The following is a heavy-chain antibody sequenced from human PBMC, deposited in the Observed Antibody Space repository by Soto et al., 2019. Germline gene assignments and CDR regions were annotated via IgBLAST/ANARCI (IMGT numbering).Heavy chain of an antibody. CDR2: ISGYNGDA. J-gene: IGHJ6*02. V-gene: IGHV1-18*01. CDR1: GYTFTNHG. Sequence: ASVKVSCKASGYTFTNHGISWVRQAPGQGLEWMGWISGYNGDANYAQSFQGRVSMTIDTSTTTAYMELRTLTPDDTAVYYCAKNGQPPYYYYGLDVWGQGTTVTVSS. D-gene: IGHD2-8*01. CDR3: AKNGQPPYYYYGLDV.